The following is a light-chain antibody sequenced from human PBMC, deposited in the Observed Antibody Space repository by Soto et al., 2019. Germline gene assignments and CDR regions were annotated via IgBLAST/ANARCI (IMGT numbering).Light chain of an antibody. CDR3: QQYNSYSWT. CDR2: KAS. V-gene: IGKV1-5*03. CDR1: QSISSW. Sequence: DIQMTQSPSTLSASVGDRVTITCRASQSISSWLAWYQQKPGKAPKLLIYKASSLESGVPSRFGGSGSGTDFTLTISSLQPDDFASYYCQQYNSYSWTFGQGTKVEIK. J-gene: IGKJ1*01.